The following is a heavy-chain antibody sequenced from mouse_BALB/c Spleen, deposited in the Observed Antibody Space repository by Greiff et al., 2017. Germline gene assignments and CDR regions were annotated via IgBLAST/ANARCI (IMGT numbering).Heavy chain of an antibody. Sequence: QVQLQQSGAELAKPGASVKMSCKASGYTFTSYWMHWVKQRPGQGLEWIGYINPSTGYTEYNQKFKDKATLTADKSSSTAYMQLSSLTSEDSAVYYCAREGYGYAMDYWGQGTSVTVSS. D-gene: IGHD2-2*01. J-gene: IGHJ4*01. CDR1: GYTFTSYW. CDR2: INPSTGYT. V-gene: IGHV1-7*01. CDR3: AREGYGYAMDY.